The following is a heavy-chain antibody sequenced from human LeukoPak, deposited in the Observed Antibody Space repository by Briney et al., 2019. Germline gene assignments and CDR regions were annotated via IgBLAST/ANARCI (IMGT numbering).Heavy chain of an antibody. V-gene: IGHV1-18*01. J-gene: IGHJ4*02. Sequence: ASVKVSCKASGYSFASCGISWVRQAPGQGLEWMGWISAYNGNTMYAQKFQDRVTVTTDTSTNTAYMDLRSLTSDDTAVYYCARGRLGVSGYKDYLDYWGQGTLVTVSS. CDR2: ISAYNGNT. D-gene: IGHD5-12*01. CDR3: ARGRLGVSGYKDYLDY. CDR1: GYSFASCG.